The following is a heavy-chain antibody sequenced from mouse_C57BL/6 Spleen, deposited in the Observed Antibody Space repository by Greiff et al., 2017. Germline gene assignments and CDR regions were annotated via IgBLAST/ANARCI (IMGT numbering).Heavy chain of an antibody. CDR2: IYPRSGNT. J-gene: IGHJ3*01. D-gene: IGHD2-4*01. CDR3: ARKYDYGEAWFAY. CDR1: GYTFTSYG. V-gene: IGHV1-81*01. Sequence: VQLQQSGAELARPGASVTLSCKASGYTFTSYGISWVKQRTGQGLEWIGEIYPRSGNTYYNEKFKGKATLTADKSSSTAYMELRSLTSEDSAVYFCARKYDYGEAWFAYWGQGTLVTVSA.